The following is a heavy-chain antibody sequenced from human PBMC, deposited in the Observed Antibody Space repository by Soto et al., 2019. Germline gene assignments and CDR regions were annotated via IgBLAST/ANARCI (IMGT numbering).Heavy chain of an antibody. CDR1: GGSLSGYY. CDR2: INQSGST. J-gene: IGHJ5*01. D-gene: IGHD6-19*01. V-gene: IGHV4-34*01. CDR3: ARGLGVSGWSREGNWFAA. Sequence: SETLSLTCAVYGGSLSGYYWSWVRQPPGKGLEWIGEINQSGSTNHNPSLKSRVTISVDTSKNQVSLKLSSVTAADTAVYYCARGLGVSGWSREGNWFAAWGHARPVT.